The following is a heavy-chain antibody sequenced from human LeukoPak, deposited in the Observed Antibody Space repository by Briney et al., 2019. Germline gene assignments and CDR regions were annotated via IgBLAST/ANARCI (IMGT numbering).Heavy chain of an antibody. D-gene: IGHD1-26*01. CDR2: ISAYNGNT. J-gene: IGHJ4*02. Sequence: ASVKVSCKASGYTFINYGITWVRQAPGQGREWMGWISAYNGNTNYAQKLQGRVTMTADTSTSTAYMELGSLRSDDTAIYYCSRDYYSGSYYGDYWGQGTLVTVSS. V-gene: IGHV1-18*01. CDR3: SRDYYSGSYYGDY. CDR1: GYTFINYG.